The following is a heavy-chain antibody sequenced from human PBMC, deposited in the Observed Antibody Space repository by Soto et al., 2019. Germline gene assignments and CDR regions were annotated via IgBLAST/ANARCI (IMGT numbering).Heavy chain of an antibody. D-gene: IGHD6-6*01. CDR3: ARYWPRDSSSFSRLYYGMTV. V-gene: IGHV1-69*06. Sequence: QVQLVQSGAAVKKPGSSVKVSCTASGGTTSSYAISWVRQAPGPGLEWMGGIIPIFGTTNYAQKFQGRVTITADKSTDTVYMEVSSLRSEDTAVYYCARYWPRDSSSFSRLYYGMTVWGQGTTVTVSS. J-gene: IGHJ6*02. CDR1: GGTTSSYA. CDR2: IIPIFGTT.